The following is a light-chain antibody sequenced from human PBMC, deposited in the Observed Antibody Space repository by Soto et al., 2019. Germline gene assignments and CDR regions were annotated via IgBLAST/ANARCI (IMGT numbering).Light chain of an antibody. CDR3: QQYNSYL. CDR1: QSINTW. V-gene: IGKV1-5*01. J-gene: IGKJ5*01. CDR2: DAS. Sequence: DIQMTQSPSSLSASVVDRVTITCRASQSINTWLAWYQQKPGKAPKLLIYDASNLESGVPSRFSGSGSGTEFTLTISSLQPDDSATYYCQQYNSYLFGQGTRLEIK.